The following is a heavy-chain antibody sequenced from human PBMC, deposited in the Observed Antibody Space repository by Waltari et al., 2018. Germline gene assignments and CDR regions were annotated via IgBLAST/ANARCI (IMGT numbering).Heavy chain of an antibody. D-gene: IGHD3-3*01. Sequence: QVQLVQSGAEVKKPGASVKVSCKVSGYTLTELSMHWVRQAPGKGLEWMGGFDPEDGETIYAQKFQGRVTMTEDTSTDTAYMELSSLRSEDTAVYYCAAPYDFWSGPGHGGAFDIWGQGTMVTVSS. CDR3: AAPYDFWSGPGHGGAFDI. CDR2: FDPEDGET. J-gene: IGHJ3*02. V-gene: IGHV1-24*01. CDR1: GYTLTELS.